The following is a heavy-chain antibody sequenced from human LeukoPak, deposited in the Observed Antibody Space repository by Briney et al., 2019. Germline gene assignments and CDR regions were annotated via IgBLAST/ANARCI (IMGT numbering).Heavy chain of an antibody. V-gene: IGHV4-39*07. CDR1: GGSISSSSYY. D-gene: IGHD3-10*02. CDR2: IYYSGST. CDR3: ARDSALFGSTFDL. Sequence: SETLSLTCTVSGGSISSSSYYWGWIRQPPGKGLEWIGSIYYSGSTYYNPSLKSRVTISVDTSKNQFSLKLSSVTAADTAVYYCARDSALFGSTFDLWAVAPWSLSPQ. J-gene: IGHJ2*01.